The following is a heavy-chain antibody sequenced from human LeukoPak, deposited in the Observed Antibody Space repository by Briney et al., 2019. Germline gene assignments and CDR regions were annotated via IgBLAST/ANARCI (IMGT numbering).Heavy chain of an antibody. J-gene: IGHJ6*03. CDR3: ARLGCSSTSCYRPSNHMXV. D-gene: IGHD2-2*01. Sequence: GESLKISCKGAGYSFASYWIGWVRQMPGKGLEWMGIIYPGDSDIRYRPSFQGQVTISADKSINTAYLQWSSLKASDTAMYYCARLGCSSTSCYRPSNHMXVWGKGTTVT. V-gene: IGHV5-51*01. CDR1: GYSFASYW. CDR2: IYPGDSDI.